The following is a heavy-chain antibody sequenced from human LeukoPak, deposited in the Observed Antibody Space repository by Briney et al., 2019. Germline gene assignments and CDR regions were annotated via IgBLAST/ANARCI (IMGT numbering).Heavy chain of an antibody. J-gene: IGHJ4*02. V-gene: IGHV4-34*01. CDR3: ARGLRGIAHFLDY. CDR2: INHSGST. D-gene: IGHD6-13*01. Sequence: SETLSLTCAVYGGSFSGYYWSWIRQPPGKGLEWIGEINHSGSTNYNPSLKSRVTISVDTSKNQFSLKLSSVTAADTAVYYCARGLRGIAHFLDYWGQGTLVTVSS. CDR1: GGSFSGYY.